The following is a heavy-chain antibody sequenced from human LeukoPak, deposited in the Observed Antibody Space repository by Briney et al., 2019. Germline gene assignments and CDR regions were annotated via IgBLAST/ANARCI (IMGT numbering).Heavy chain of an antibody. J-gene: IGHJ4*02. CDR1: GFIFSSYI. V-gene: IGHV3-48*02. CDR2: IGSSGGTTI. CDR3: ARDVDWAFDY. D-gene: IGHD3-9*01. Sequence: PGGALRLSCAACGFIFSSYIMYWVRQPPGKGREGVSYIGSSGGTTISYADSGQGRFTISRDNANNSLYLQLNSLRDEDTAVYYCARDVDWAFDYWGQGTLVTVSS.